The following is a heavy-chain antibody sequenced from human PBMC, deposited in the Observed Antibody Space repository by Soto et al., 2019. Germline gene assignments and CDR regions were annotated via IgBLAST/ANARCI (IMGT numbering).Heavy chain of an antibody. D-gene: IGHD3-3*01. CDR3: ARDRRGQDFWDLYGMDV. CDR2: IYYSGST. J-gene: IGHJ6*02. V-gene: IGHV4-30-4*01. CDR1: GGSISSGDYY. Sequence: TLSLTCTVSGGSISSGDYYWSWIRQPPGKGLEWIGYIYYSGSTYYNPSLKSRVTISVDTSKNQFSLKLSSVTAADTAVYYCARDRRGQDFWDLYGMDVWGQGTTVTVSS.